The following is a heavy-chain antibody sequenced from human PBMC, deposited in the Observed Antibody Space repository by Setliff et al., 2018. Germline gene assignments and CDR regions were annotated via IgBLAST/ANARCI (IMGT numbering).Heavy chain of an antibody. D-gene: IGHD3-3*01. CDR1: GGSISSSNYY. V-gene: IGHV4-39*01. CDR2: MYYSGNT. Sequence: KASETLSLTCTVSGGSISSSNYYWGWIRQPPGKGLEWIGSMYYSGNTYCNPSLKSRVTIFVDTSKNQVSLGLSSVTAADTAVYYCARHFRSSKVQFLEYLSDYYFDSWGQGTLVTVSS. J-gene: IGHJ4*02. CDR3: ARHFRSSKVQFLEYLSDYYFDS.